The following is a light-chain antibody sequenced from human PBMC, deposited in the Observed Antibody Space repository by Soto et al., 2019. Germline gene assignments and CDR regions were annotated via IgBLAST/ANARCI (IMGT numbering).Light chain of an antibody. CDR3: QQFGTSPGT. Sequence: EIVLTQSPGTLSLSPGERATLSCRASQSVTSNSLAWYQHKLGQAPRLLIYDASSRATGIPNRFSGSGSGTDSTLTSRRLEPEDFAVYFCQQFGTSPGTFGPGTKVDIK. J-gene: IGKJ3*01. CDR2: DAS. V-gene: IGKV3-20*01. CDR1: QSVTSNS.